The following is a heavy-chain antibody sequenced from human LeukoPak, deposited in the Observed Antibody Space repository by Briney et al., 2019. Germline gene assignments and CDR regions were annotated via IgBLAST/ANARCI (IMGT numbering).Heavy chain of an antibody. Sequence: GGSLRLSCAASGFTFSSYSMNWVRQAPGKGLEWVSSISSSSSYIYYADSVKGRFTISRDNAKNSLYLQMNSLRAEDTAVYYCARAVPYCSSTSCYRGYFDYWGQGTLVTVSS. V-gene: IGHV3-21*01. CDR2: ISSSSSYI. D-gene: IGHD2-2*02. J-gene: IGHJ4*02. CDR1: GFTFSSYS. CDR3: ARAVPYCSSTSCYRGYFDY.